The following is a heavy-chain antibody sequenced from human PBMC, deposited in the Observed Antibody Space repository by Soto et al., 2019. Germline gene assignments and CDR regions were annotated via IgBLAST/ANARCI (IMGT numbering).Heavy chain of an antibody. V-gene: IGHV4-39*01. Sequence: SETLSLTCTVSGGSITSSSYYWGWIRQPPGKGLEWIGSIYYSGNTYYTPSLKSRVTISVDTSKNQFSLKLSSVTAADTAVYYCARVGGRYCSGGSCQVDYWGQGNLVTVSS. CDR2: IYYSGNT. D-gene: IGHD2-15*01. J-gene: IGHJ4*02. CDR3: ARVGGRYCSGGSCQVDY. CDR1: GGSITSSSYY.